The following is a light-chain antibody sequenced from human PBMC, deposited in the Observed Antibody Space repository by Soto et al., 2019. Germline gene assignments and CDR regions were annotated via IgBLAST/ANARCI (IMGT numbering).Light chain of an antibody. J-gene: IGLJ2*01. CDR2: EAS. Sequence: QSALTQPASVSGTPGQSITISCTGTSNDVGSYNLVSWYQQHPGKAPKLMIYEASKRPSGVSNRFSGSRSGNTASLTISGLQAEDEADYNCCSYAGSTTFVLFGGGTKLTVL. V-gene: IGLV2-23*02. CDR3: CSYAGSTTFVL. CDR1: SNDVGSYNL.